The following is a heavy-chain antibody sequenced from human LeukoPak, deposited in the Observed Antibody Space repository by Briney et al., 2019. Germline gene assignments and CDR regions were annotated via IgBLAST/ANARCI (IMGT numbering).Heavy chain of an antibody. V-gene: IGHV4-61*02. Sequence: PSQTLSLTCTVSGGSISSGSYYWSRIRQPAGKGLEWIGRIYTSGSTNYNPSLKSRVTISVDTSKNQFSLKLSSVTAADTAVYYCARGGFYDRSGYTFDYWGQGTLVTVSS. CDR2: IYTSGST. CDR3: ARGGFYDRSGYTFDY. D-gene: IGHD3-22*01. J-gene: IGHJ4*02. CDR1: GGSISSGSYY.